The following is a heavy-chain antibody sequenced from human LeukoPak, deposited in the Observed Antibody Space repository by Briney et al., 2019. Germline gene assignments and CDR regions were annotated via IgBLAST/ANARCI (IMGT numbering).Heavy chain of an antibody. V-gene: IGHV1-18*01. J-gene: IGHJ4*02. CDR1: GYPFTSYG. CDR3: ARDKRYKDGYNSGVLGY. CDR2: ISAYNGNT. D-gene: IGHD5-24*01. Sequence: ASVKVSCKASGYPFTSYGITWVRQAPGQGLEWMGWISAYNGNTNHAQKFQGRVTMTTDTSTSTAYMELRSLRSDETAVYYCARDKRYKDGYNSGVLGYWGQGTLVTVSS.